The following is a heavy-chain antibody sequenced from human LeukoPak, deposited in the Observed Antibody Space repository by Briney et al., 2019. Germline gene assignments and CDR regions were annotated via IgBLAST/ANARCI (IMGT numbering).Heavy chain of an antibody. J-gene: IGHJ3*02. Sequence: PSETLSLTCAVYGGSFSGYYWSWIRQPPGKGLEWIGEIIQSGSTNYNPSLKSRVTISVDTSKNQFSLKLSSVTAADTAVYYCARVLSFYDSSGYYETSDAFDIWGQGTMVTVSS. D-gene: IGHD3-22*01. CDR3: ARVLSFYDSSGYYETSDAFDI. CDR2: IIQSGST. CDR1: GGSFSGYY. V-gene: IGHV4-34*12.